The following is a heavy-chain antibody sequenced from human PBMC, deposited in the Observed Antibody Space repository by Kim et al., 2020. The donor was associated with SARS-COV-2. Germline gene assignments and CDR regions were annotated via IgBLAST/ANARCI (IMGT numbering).Heavy chain of an antibody. D-gene: IGHD2-2*01. CDR2: VYYTGNT. Sequence: SETLSLTCTVSGGSISSSGYYWDWIRQPPGKGLEWIGSVYYTGNTYYNPSLKSRVTISVDTSKNQFSLKLSSVTAADTAVYYCARHFRGTSMRFLGLFQFDYWGQGTLVTVSS. CDR1: GGSISSSGYY. V-gene: IGHV4-39*01. J-gene: IGHJ4*02. CDR3: ARHFRGTSMRFLGLFQFDY.